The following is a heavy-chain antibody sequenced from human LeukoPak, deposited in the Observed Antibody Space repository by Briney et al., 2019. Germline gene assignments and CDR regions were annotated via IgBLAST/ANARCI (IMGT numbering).Heavy chain of an antibody. CDR2: ITPNLAIT. Sequence: SVKVSCKASGGTFSSYSISWVRQAPGQGPEWLGRITPNLAITDYAQKFRGRVTLTADKSTSTVYMELGSLTSEDTAAYYCATDSALRCSSTSCYFDYWGQGTLVTVSS. D-gene: IGHD2-2*01. CDR3: ATDSALRCSSTSCYFDY. CDR1: GGTFSSYS. V-gene: IGHV1-69*04. J-gene: IGHJ4*02.